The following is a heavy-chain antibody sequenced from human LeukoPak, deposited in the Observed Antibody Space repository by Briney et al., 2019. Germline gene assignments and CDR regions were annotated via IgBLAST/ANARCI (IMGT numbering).Heavy chain of an antibody. CDR3: ARLQYYYDSSGFFDY. J-gene: IGHJ4*02. CDR1: GGSISSSSYY. V-gene: IGHV4-39*07. CDR2: IYVGGST. Sequence: SETLSLTCTVSGGSISSSSYYWGWIRQPPEKGLDWIGNIYVGGSTYYNPSLNSRVTLSLDTSRNQISLDLNSVTAADTAVYYCARLQYYYDSSGFFDYWGQGTVVAVSS. D-gene: IGHD3-22*01.